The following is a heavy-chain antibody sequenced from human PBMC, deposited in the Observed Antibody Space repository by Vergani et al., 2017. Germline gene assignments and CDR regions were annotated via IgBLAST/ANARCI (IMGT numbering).Heavy chain of an antibody. V-gene: IGHV3-23*01. D-gene: IGHD7-27*01. J-gene: IGHJ4*02. CDR2: ISGSGVSA. CDR1: EFTFSNYA. Sequence: EVQLLESGGGLVQPGGSLRLSCAASEFTFSNYAMNWVRQAPGKGLEWVSGISGSGVSAYYTDSVKGRFTISRDNSKNILFLKMNNLRTEDTAIYYCAKDQAMSLSGEQDYWDRRTLVIVSA. CDR3: AKDQAMSLSGEQDY.